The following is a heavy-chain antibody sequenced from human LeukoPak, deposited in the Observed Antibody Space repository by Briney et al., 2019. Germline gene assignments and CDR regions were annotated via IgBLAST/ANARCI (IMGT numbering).Heavy chain of an antibody. CDR1: GSTFSSYE. J-gene: IGHJ4*02. D-gene: IGHD1-7*01. CDR2: ISSSGSTI. CDR3: ARGEITGTGFDY. Sequence: PGGSLRLSCAASGSTFSSYEMNWVRQAPGKGLEWVSYISSSGSTIYYADSVKGRFTISRDNAKNSLYLQMNSLRAEDTAVYYCARGEITGTGFDYWGQGTLVTVSS. V-gene: IGHV3-48*03.